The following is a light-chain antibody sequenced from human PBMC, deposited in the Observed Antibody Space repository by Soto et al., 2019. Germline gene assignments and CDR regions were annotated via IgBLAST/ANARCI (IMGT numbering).Light chain of an antibody. V-gene: IGLV2-14*01. J-gene: IGLJ2*01. CDR3: SSYTSSSTYVV. CDR2: EVS. Sequence: QSALTQFASVSGSPGQSITISCTGTSIDVGAYNYVSWYQQHPDKAPKLLIYEVSNRPSGVSNRFSGSKSGNTASLTISGLQAEDEADYYCSSYTSSSTYVVFGGGTQLTVL. CDR1: SIDVGAYNY.